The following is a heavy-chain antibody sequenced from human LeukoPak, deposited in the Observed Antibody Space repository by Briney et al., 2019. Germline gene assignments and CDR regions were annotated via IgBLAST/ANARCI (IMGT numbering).Heavy chain of an antibody. Sequence: GGSLRLSCAASGFTFTNYWMSWVRQAPGKGLEWVANVKEDGTTKQYVDSVKGRFTISRDNAKNSLYLQMDSLRAEDTAVYYCVSQEVVPHWGQGTLVSVSS. V-gene: IGHV3-7*01. CDR2: VKEDGTTK. CDR1: GFTFTNYW. J-gene: IGHJ4*02. D-gene: IGHD2-15*01. CDR3: VSQEVVPH.